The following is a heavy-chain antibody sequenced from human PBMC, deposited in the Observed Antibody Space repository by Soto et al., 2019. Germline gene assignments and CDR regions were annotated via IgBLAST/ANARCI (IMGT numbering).Heavy chain of an antibody. Sequence: GGSLRLSCAASGFTFSSYAMSWVRQAPGKGLEWVSAISGSGGSTYYADSVKGRFTISRDNSKNTLYLQMNSLRAEDTAVYYCAKGPKCDYGSGSRFDYWGQGTLVTVSS. CDR3: AKGPKCDYGSGSRFDY. J-gene: IGHJ4*02. CDR2: ISGSGGST. CDR1: GFTFSSYA. D-gene: IGHD3-10*01. V-gene: IGHV3-23*01.